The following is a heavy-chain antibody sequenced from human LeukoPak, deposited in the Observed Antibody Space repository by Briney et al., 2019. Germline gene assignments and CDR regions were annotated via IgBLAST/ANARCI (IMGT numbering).Heavy chain of an antibody. D-gene: IGHD6-19*01. CDR3: AESRGSGWYASIDS. CDR1: EFTFSSYA. CDR2: ISSSGGST. Sequence: GGSLRLSCAASEFTFSSYAMTWVRQAPGKGLEWVSTISSSGGSTYYADSVKGRFTISRDNSKNTLYLQMNGLRAEDTAVYYCAESRGSGWYASIDSWGQGTLVTVSS. V-gene: IGHV3-23*01. J-gene: IGHJ4*02.